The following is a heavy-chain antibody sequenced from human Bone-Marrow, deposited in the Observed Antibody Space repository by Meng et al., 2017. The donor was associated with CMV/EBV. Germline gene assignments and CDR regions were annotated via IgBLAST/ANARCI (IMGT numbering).Heavy chain of an antibody. J-gene: IGHJ4*02. D-gene: IGHD2-2*01. CDR2: INSDGSST. V-gene: IGHV3-74*01. CDR3: AKACSSTTCLGD. CDR1: GFTFSSYW. Sequence: GESLKISCAASGFTFSSYWMHWVRQAPGKGLVWVSRINSDGSSTSYADSVRGRSTISRDNSKNTLYLQMNSLRAEDTALYYCAKACSSTTCLGDWGQGTLVTVSS.